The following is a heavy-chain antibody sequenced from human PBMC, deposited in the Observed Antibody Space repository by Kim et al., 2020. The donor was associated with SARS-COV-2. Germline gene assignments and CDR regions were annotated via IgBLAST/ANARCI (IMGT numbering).Heavy chain of an antibody. D-gene: IGHD3-16*01. Sequence: SETLSLTCTVSGASISSSSFYWGWIRQPPGKGLEWIGSIYYSGSTYYNPSLKSRVTISVDTSKNQFSLKLSSVTAADTAVYYCARDRWGSGWLQISDWFDPWGQGTLVTVSS. CDR1: GASISSSSFY. CDR2: IYYSGST. V-gene: IGHV4-39*07. J-gene: IGHJ5*02. CDR3: ARDRWGSGWLQISDWFDP.